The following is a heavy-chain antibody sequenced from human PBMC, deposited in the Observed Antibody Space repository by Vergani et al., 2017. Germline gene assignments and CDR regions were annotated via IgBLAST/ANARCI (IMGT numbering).Heavy chain of an antibody. Sequence: VQLVESGGGVVQPGRSLRLSCAASGFTFSSYAMHWVRQAPGKGLEYVSAISSNGGSTYYADSVKGRFTISRDNSKNTLYLQMSSLRAEDTAVYYCVKEGAVVTPAYYYFDYWGQGTLVTVSS. CDR2: ISSNGGST. V-gene: IGHV3-64D*06. CDR3: VKEGAVVTPAYYYFDY. D-gene: IGHD4-23*01. CDR1: GFTFSSYA. J-gene: IGHJ4*02.